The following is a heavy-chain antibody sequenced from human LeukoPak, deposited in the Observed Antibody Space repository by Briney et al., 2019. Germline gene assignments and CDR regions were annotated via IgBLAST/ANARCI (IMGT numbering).Heavy chain of an antibody. CDR2: IYYSGST. Sequence: SETLSLTCAVYGGSFSGYYWSWIRQPPGKGLEWIGYIYYSGSTNYNPSLKSRVTISVDTSKNQFSLKLSSVTAADTAVYYCARQLGYALLGWGQGTLVTVSS. CDR1: GGSFSGYY. J-gene: IGHJ4*02. CDR3: ARQLGYALLG. V-gene: IGHV4-59*08. D-gene: IGHD5-12*01.